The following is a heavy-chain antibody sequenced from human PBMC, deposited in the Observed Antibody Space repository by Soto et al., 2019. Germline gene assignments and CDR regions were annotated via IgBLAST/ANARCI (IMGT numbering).Heavy chain of an antibody. D-gene: IGHD4-17*01. V-gene: IGHV3-73*02. CDR2: IRNKANNYAT. CDR3: TSLPNIDGGVGWRYLDL. CDR1: GFTFSGSA. J-gene: IGHJ2*01. Sequence: EVQLVESGGGLVQPGGSLRLSCAASGFTFSGSAMHWVRQASGRGLEWIGRIRNKANNYATRYAASVTGRFTIPRDDSKNTAYMQLNNLNTGDTAVYFWTSLPNIDGGVGWRYLDLWGRGTLVTVSS.